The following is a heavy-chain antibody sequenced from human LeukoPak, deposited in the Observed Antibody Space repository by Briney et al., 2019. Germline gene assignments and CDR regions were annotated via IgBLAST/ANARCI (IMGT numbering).Heavy chain of an antibody. CDR2: ISSSSSYI. CDR1: GFTVSSNY. CDR3: ARVYYDILTGYYPPYYFDY. Sequence: PGGSLRLSCAASGFTVSSNYMSWVRQAPGKGLEWVSSISSSSSYIYYADSVKGRFTISRDNAKNSLYLQMNSLRAEDTAVYYCARVYYDILTGYYPPYYFDYWGQGTLVTVSS. J-gene: IGHJ4*02. D-gene: IGHD3-9*01. V-gene: IGHV3-21*01.